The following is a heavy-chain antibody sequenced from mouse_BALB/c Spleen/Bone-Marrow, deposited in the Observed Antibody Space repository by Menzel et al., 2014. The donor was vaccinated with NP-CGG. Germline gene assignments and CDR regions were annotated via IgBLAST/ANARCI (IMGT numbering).Heavy chain of an antibody. J-gene: IGHJ3*01. V-gene: IGHV1-67*01. CDR3: ARGSYYDPAWFAY. CDR2: ISTYSGNT. CDR1: GYTFTDYA. D-gene: IGHD2-4*01. Sequence: VMLVESGPELVRPGVSVKISCKGSGYTFTDYAMHWVKQSHAKSLEWIGVISTYSGNTNYNQKFKGKATMTVDKSSSTAHMELARLTSEDSAIYYCARGSYYDPAWFAYWGQGTLVTVSA.